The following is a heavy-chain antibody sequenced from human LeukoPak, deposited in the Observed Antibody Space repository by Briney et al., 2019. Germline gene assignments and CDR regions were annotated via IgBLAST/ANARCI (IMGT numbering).Heavy chain of an antibody. CDR3: ATRGYSYGYWAVDY. CDR1: GYTFTSYD. J-gene: IGHJ4*02. D-gene: IGHD5-18*01. Sequence: ASVKVSCKASGYTFTSYDINWVRQATGQGLEWIGWMNPNSGNTGYAQKFQGRVTMTRNTSISTAYMELSSLRSEDTAVYYCATRGYSYGYWAVDYWGQGTLVTVSS. V-gene: IGHV1-8*01. CDR2: MNPNSGNT.